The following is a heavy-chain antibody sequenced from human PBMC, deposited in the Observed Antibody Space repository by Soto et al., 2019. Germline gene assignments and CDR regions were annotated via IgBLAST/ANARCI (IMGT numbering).Heavy chain of an antibody. J-gene: IGHJ4*02. CDR3: AREDDFLTGYIAY. V-gene: IGHV4-59*12. CDR2: IYDSGST. D-gene: IGHD3-9*01. Sequence: QVQLQESGPGLVKPSETLSLTCTVSGGSIRSYYWSWIRQPPGKGLELIGYIYDSGSTNYNPSPKSRVTISVDTSKNQVSLKVRSVTATDTAVYYCAREDDFLTGYIAYWGQGILVTVSS. CDR1: GGSIRSYY.